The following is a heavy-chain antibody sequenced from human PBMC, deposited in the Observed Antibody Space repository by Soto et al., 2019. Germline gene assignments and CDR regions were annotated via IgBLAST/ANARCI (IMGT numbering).Heavy chain of an antibody. CDR2: INQDGSEK. Sequence: GGSLRLSCAASGFTFSRYWMSWVRQAPGKGLEWVANINQDGSEKYYVDSVKGRFTISRDNGKNSLYLQMNSLRAEDTAVYYWARDVVAATDNWLDPWGKGSPVTVAS. CDR1: GFTFSRYW. CDR3: ARDVVAATDNWLDP. J-gene: IGHJ5*02. D-gene: IGHD2-15*01. V-gene: IGHV3-7*01.